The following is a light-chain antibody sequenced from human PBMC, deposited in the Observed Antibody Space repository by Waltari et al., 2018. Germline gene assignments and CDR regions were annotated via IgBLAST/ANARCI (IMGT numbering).Light chain of an antibody. V-gene: IGKV1-12*01. CDR2: AAS. CDR3: QQGYNTPLT. J-gene: IGKJ4*01. Sequence: DIQMTQSPSSLSASVGDKVTITCRASQGISSWLAWYQQQPGKAPKLLIYAASRLQSGVPSRFSGSGSGTDYTLTISSLQPEDFATYYCQQGYNTPLTFGGGTKVEIK. CDR1: QGISSW.